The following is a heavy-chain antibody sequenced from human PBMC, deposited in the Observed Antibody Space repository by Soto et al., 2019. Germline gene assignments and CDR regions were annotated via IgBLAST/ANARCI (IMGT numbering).Heavy chain of an antibody. V-gene: IGHV1-18*01. Sequence: ASVKVSCKASGYTFTSYGISWVRQAPGQGLEWMGWISAYNGNTNYAQKLQGRVTMTTDTSTSTAYMELRSLRTDDTAVYYCARGIVEIGSYGVFDIWGQGTMVTVSS. CDR2: ISAYNGNT. D-gene: IGHD1-26*01. CDR3: ARGIVEIGSYGVFDI. CDR1: GYTFTSYG. J-gene: IGHJ3*02.